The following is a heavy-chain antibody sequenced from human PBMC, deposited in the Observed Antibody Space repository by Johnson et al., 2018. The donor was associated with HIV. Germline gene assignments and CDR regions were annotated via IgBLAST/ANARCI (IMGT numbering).Heavy chain of an antibody. J-gene: IGHJ3*02. V-gene: IGHV3-30*09. CDR3: AREGVAVAGTPDAFDI. Sequence: QVQLVESGGGVVQPGRSLRLSCAASGFTFSSYAMHWVRQAPGKGLEWVAVISYDGSNKYYADSVKGRFAFSRDNSKNSLYLQMNNLRAEDTAVYYCAREGVAVAGTPDAFDIWGQGTMVTVSS. CDR2: ISYDGSNK. D-gene: IGHD6-19*01. CDR1: GFTFSSYA.